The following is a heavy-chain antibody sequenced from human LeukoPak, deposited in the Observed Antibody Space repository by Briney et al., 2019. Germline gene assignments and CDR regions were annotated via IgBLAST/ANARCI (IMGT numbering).Heavy chain of an antibody. J-gene: IGHJ4*02. CDR3: ARESSTSQSNLFDY. Sequence: SETLSLTCTVSGDSITRNYWSWIRQPPGKGLEWIGYLRYTGSMKHNSSLKGRITLSLDTSKNQFSLILSSVTAADTAVYYCARESSTSQSNLFDYWGQGTLVTVSS. CDR2: LRYTGSM. CDR1: GDSITRNY. D-gene: IGHD6-6*01. V-gene: IGHV4-59*01.